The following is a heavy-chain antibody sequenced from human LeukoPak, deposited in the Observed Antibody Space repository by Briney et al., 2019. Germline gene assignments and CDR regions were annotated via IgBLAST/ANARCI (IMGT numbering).Heavy chain of an antibody. Sequence: ASVKVSCKASGYTFTSYDINWVRQATGQGLEWMGWMNPNSGGTNYAQKFQGRVTMTRDTSISTAYMELSRLRSDDTAVYYCARDHDILTGDPFDYWGQGTLVTVSS. CDR3: ARDHDILTGDPFDY. D-gene: IGHD3-9*01. CDR2: MNPNSGGT. CDR1: GYTFTSYD. V-gene: IGHV1-2*02. J-gene: IGHJ4*02.